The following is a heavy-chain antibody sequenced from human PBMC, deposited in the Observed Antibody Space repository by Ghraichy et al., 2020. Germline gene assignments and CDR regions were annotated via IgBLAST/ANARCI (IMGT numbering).Heavy chain of an antibody. J-gene: IGHJ4*02. Sequence: SETLSLTCAVYGGSFSGYYWSWIRQPPGKGLEWIGEINHSGSTNYNPSLKSRVTISVDTSKNRFSLKLSSVTAADTAVYYCARGRRFTIFGPRGNFDYWGQGTLVTVSS. D-gene: IGHD3-3*01. CDR2: INHSGST. CDR1: GGSFSGYY. CDR3: ARGRRFTIFGPRGNFDY. V-gene: IGHV4-34*01.